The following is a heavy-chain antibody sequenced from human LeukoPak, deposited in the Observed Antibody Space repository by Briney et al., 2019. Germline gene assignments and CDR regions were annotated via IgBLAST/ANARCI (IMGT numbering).Heavy chain of an antibody. CDR2: INQSGST. CDR3: ARHNSVITMVRGVHKKGYFDY. CDR1: GGSFSGYY. V-gene: IGHV4-34*01. Sequence: SETLSLTCAVYGGSFSGYYWSWIRQPPGKGLEWIGEINQSGSTNYNPSLKSRVTISVDTSKNQFSLKLSSVTAADTAVYYCARHNSVITMVRGVHKKGYFDYWGQGTLVTVSS. D-gene: IGHD3-10*01. J-gene: IGHJ4*02.